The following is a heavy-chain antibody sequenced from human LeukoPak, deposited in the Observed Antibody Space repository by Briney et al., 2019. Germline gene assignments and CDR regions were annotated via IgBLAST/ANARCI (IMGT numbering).Heavy chain of an antibody. J-gene: IGHJ4*02. CDR1: GGSVSSGSYY. V-gene: IGHV4-61*01. CDR3: ARRLSTYSSSPYFDY. CDR2: IYYSGST. D-gene: IGHD6-6*01. Sequence: SETLSLTCTVSGGSVSSGSYYWSWIRQPPGKGLEWIGYIYYSGSTNYNPSLKSRVTISVDTSKNQFSLKLSSVTAADTAVYYCARRLSTYSSSPYFDYWGQGTLVTVSS.